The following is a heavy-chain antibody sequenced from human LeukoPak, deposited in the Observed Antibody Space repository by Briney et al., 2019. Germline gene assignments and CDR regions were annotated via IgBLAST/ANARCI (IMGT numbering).Heavy chain of an antibody. Sequence: PGGSLRLSCAASGFTFSSYAVGWVRQAPGKGLEWVAVIWYDGSNKYYADSVKGRFTISRDNSKNTLYLEVNSLRAEDTAVYYCARGGCGNVDCYPGYAFDIWGQGTMVTVSS. CDR3: ARGGCGNVDCYPGYAFDI. CDR1: GFTFSSYA. J-gene: IGHJ3*02. V-gene: IGHV3-33*08. D-gene: IGHD2-21*02. CDR2: IWYDGSNK.